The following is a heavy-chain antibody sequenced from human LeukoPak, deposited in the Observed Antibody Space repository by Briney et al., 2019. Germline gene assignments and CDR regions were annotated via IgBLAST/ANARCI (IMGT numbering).Heavy chain of an antibody. CDR2: VYNSGGT. CDR3: ARYEYARSDNTGLRYFHH. Sequence: SETLSLTCTVSGDSISSGAYAWTWIRQSPGKGLEWIGYVYNSGGTHYNSSLKSRLSMSADMSQNKFSLNLSSVTAADTAVYYCARYEYARSDNTGLRYFHHWGQGTLVTVSS. V-gene: IGHV4-30-4*01. J-gene: IGHJ1*01. CDR1: GDSISSGAYA. D-gene: IGHD3-16*01.